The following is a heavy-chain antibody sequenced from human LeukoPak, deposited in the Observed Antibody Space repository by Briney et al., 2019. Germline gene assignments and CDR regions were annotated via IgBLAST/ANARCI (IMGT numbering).Heavy chain of an antibody. Sequence: PSETLSLTCTVSGYSISSGYYWSWIRQPAGKGLEWIGRIYTSGSTNYNPSLKSRVTISVDTSKNQFSLKLSSVTAADTAVYYCARDLEVVVPASDAFDIWGQGTMVTVSS. D-gene: IGHD2-2*01. J-gene: IGHJ3*02. CDR3: ARDLEVVVPASDAFDI. V-gene: IGHV4-61*02. CDR2: IYTSGST. CDR1: GYSISSGYY.